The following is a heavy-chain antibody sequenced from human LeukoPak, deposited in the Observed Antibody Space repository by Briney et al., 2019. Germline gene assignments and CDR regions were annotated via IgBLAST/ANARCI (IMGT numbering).Heavy chain of an antibody. J-gene: IGHJ4*02. CDR2: VTANADTT. Sequence: PGGSLRLSCAVSGFTFSGYAMSSVRQAPGKGLEWVSLVTANADTTYYTDSVRGRFTISRDNSQKTVYLQMNSLRGDATAVYYCAKSAYYDDCGYYVDYWGQGTLVTVSS. D-gene: IGHD3-22*01. CDR3: AKSAYYDDCGYYVDY. V-gene: IGHV3-23*01. CDR1: GFTFSGYA.